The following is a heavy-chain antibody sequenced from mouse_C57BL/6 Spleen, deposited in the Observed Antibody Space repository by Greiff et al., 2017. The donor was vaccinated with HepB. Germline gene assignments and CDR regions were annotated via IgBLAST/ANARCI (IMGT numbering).Heavy chain of an antibody. Sequence: QVQLKQSGAELARPGASVKLSCKASGYTFTSYGISWVKQRTGQGLEWIGEIYPRSGNTYYNEKFKGKATLTADKSSSTAYMELRSLTSEDSAVYFCASYYGSDVYFDYWGQGTTLTVSS. CDR3: ASYYGSDVYFDY. D-gene: IGHD1-1*01. CDR1: GYTFTSYG. J-gene: IGHJ2*01. V-gene: IGHV1-81*01. CDR2: IYPRSGNT.